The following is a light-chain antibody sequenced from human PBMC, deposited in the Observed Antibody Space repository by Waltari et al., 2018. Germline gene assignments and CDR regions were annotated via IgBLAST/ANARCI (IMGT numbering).Light chain of an antibody. CDR2: ASS. CDR1: QAISHS. V-gene: IGKV1-NL1*01. CDR3: QQYFRTPVT. Sequence: DIQMTQSPSSLSASIGDRVTITCRASQAISHSLAWYQEKPGKVPKLLIYASSRLESGVPSRFSGSGSGTTYTLTISSLQAEDFATYYCQQYFRTPVTFGGGTKVDIK. J-gene: IGKJ4*01.